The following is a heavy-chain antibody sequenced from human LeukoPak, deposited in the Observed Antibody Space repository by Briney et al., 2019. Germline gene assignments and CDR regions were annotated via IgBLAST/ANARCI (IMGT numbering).Heavy chain of an antibody. V-gene: IGHV4-59*08. J-gene: IGHJ6*02. CDR1: GGSISSYY. CDR3: ARHLYYYYGMDV. Sequence: SETLSLTCTVSGGSISSYYWSWIRQPPGKGLEWIGYIYYSGNTNYNPSLKSRVTISVDTSKNQFSLKLSSVTAADTAVYYCARHLYYYYGMDVWGQGTTVTVS. CDR2: IYYSGNT.